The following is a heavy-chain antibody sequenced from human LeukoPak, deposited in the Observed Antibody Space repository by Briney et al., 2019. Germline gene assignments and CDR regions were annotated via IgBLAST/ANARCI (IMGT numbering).Heavy chain of an antibody. V-gene: IGHV4-39*01. CDR3: ARHWDVVVAAPNWFDP. D-gene: IGHD2-15*01. J-gene: IGHJ5*02. CDR1: GGSISSSSYY. Sequence: ASETLSLTCTVSGGSISSSSYYWGWIRQPPGKGLEWIGSIYYSGSTYYNPSFKSRVTISVDTSKNQFSLKLSSVTAADTAVYYCARHWDVVVAAPNWFDPWGQGTLVTVSS. CDR2: IYYSGST.